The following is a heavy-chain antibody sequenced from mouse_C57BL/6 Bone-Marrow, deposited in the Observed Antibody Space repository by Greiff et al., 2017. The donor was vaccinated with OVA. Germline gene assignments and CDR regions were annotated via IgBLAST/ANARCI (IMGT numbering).Heavy chain of an antibody. V-gene: IGHV14-4*01. CDR1: GFNIKDDY. Sequence: VQLQQSGAELVRPGASVKLSCTASGFNIKDDYMHWVKQRPEQGLEWIGWIDPENGDTEYASKFQGKATITADTSSNTAYMQLSSLTSEDSAVYFCAPDFGAYWGQGTLVTVSA. J-gene: IGHJ3*01. CDR3: APDFGAY. CDR2: IDPENGDT.